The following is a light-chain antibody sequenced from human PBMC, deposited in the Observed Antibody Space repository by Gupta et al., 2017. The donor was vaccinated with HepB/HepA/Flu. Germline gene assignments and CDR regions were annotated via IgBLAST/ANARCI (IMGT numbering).Light chain of an antibody. Sequence: QPVVTQSSSASASLGSSVKVTCPLISGHSTNIIAWHQRQPGKAPRFLMKLEGSGTYSRGSGVPDRFSGSSSGADRYLTISNLQSEDEADYFFETWDSNFRVFGGGTKVSVL. J-gene: IGLJ3*02. V-gene: IGLV4-60*03. CDR3: ETWDSNFRV. CDR2: LEGSGTY. CDR1: SGHSTNI.